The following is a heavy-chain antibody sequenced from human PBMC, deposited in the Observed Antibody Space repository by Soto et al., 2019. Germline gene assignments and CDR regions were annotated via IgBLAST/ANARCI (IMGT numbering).Heavy chain of an antibody. J-gene: IGHJ5*02. V-gene: IGHV4-4*07. D-gene: IGHD6-6*01. Sequence: TLSLTCTVSGGSISSYYWSWIRQPAEKGLEWIGRIYTSGSTNYNPSLKSRVTMSVDTSKNQFSLKLSSVTAADTAVYYCAREWRFEYSSPNFDPWGQGTLVTVYS. CDR2: IYTSGST. CDR3: AREWRFEYSSPNFDP. CDR1: GGSISSYY.